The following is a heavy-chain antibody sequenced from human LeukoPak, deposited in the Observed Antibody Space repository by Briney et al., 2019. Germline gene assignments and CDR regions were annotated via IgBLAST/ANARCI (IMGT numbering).Heavy chain of an antibody. CDR1: GFTFSSYG. CDR2: ISGSGSST. Sequence: GGSLRLSCAASGFTFSSYGMSWVRQAPGKGLEWVSAISGSGSSTYYAASVKGRFTISRDDAENTAYLQMNSLKTEDTAVYYCTRLSGDNWNYGGNFDSWGQGTLVTVSS. D-gene: IGHD1-7*01. V-gene: IGHV3-23*01. J-gene: IGHJ4*02. CDR3: TRLSGDNWNYGGNFDS.